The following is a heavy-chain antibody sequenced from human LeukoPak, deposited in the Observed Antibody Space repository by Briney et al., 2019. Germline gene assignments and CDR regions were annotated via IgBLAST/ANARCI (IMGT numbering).Heavy chain of an antibody. D-gene: IGHD3-22*01. J-gene: IGHJ4*02. Sequence: KPSETLSLTCTVSGGSISSYYWGWIRQPPGKGLDWIGYIHYSGSSKYSPSLKSRVAMSVDTSMNQFSLKLTSVIAADTAVYYCARYDSSSSALENWGQGTLVTVSS. CDR1: GGSISSYY. V-gene: IGHV4-59*01. CDR2: IHYSGSS. CDR3: ARYDSSSSALEN.